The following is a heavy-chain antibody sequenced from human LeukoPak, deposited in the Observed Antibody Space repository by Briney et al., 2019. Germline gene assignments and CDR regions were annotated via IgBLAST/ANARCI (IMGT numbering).Heavy chain of an antibody. CDR2: INPNSGGT. Sequence: GASVKVPCKASGYTFTGDYMHWVRQAPGQGLEWMGWINPNSGGTNYAQKFQGRVTMTRDTSISTAYMELSRLRSDDTAVYYCARDGGYYDSSGYWGPHDAFDIWGQGTMVTVSS. V-gene: IGHV1-2*02. CDR1: GYTFTGDY. D-gene: IGHD3-22*01. J-gene: IGHJ3*02. CDR3: ARDGGYYDSSGYWGPHDAFDI.